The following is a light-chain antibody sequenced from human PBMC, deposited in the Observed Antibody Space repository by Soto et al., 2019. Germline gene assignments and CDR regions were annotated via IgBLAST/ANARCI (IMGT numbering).Light chain of an antibody. CDR3: QQYGSSGT. J-gene: IGKJ1*01. CDR2: GAS. CDR1: QSVSNY. Sequence: EIVLTQSPATLSLSPGERATLSFRASQSVSNYLAWFQQKPGQAPRLLIYGASSRATGIPDRFSGSGSGTDFTLTISRLEPEDFAVYYCQQYGSSGTFGQGTKVDIK. V-gene: IGKV3-20*01.